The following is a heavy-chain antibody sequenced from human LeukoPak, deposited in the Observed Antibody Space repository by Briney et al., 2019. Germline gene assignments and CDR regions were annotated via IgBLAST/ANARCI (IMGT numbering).Heavy chain of an antibody. J-gene: IGHJ6*02. CDR2: ISYDGSNK. CDR1: GFTFSSYA. V-gene: IGHV3-30-3*01. D-gene: IGHD4-17*01. CDR3: ARGHDYGDCYYYGMDV. Sequence: GGSLRLSCAASGFTFSSYAMHWVRQAPGKGLEWVAVISYDGSNKYYADSVKGRFTISRDNSKNTLYLQMNSLRAEDTAVYYCARGHDYGDCYYYGMDVWGQGTTVTVSS.